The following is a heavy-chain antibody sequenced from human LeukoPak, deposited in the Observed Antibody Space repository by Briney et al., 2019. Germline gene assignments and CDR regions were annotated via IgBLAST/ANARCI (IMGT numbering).Heavy chain of an antibody. CDR2: INHSGST. J-gene: IGHJ6*03. CDR1: GESFSGYY. V-gene: IGHV4-34*01. CDR3: ARLRRYCSGGSCYLRERSYYYYYMDV. D-gene: IGHD2-15*01. Sequence: SETLSLTCALYGESFSGYYWSWLRQPPGKGLEWIGEINHSGSTNYNPSLKSRVTLPVDTSKNQFSLKLSSVTAADTAVYYCARLRRYCSGGSCYLRERSYYYYYMDVWGKGTTVTISS.